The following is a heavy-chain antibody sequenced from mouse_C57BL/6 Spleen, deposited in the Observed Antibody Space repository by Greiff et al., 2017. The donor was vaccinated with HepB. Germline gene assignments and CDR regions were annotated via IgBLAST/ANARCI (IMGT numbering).Heavy chain of an antibody. V-gene: IGHV1-81*01. CDR2: IYPRSGNT. Sequence: VQLQESGAELARPGASVKLSCKASGYTFTSYGISWVKQRTGQGLEWIGEIYPRSGNTYYNEKFKGKATLTADKSSSTAYMELRSLTSEDSAVYFCARDFTTVVATRYFDVWGTGTTVTVSS. CDR3: ARDFTTVVATRYFDV. J-gene: IGHJ1*03. D-gene: IGHD1-1*01. CDR1: GYTFTSYG.